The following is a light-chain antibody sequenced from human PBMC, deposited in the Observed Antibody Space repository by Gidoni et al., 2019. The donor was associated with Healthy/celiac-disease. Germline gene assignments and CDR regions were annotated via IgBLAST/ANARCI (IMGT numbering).Light chain of an antibody. J-gene: IGLJ1*01. CDR3: QSYDSSLSGYV. CDR2: GNS. Sequence: QSVLTQPPSVSAAPAPSVTISCTGSSSNIGAGYDVPWYQQLPGTSPKLLIYGNSNRPSGVPDRFSGSKSGTSASLAITGLQAEDEADYYCQSYDSSLSGYVFGTGTKVTVL. V-gene: IGLV1-40*01. CDR1: SSNIGAGYD.